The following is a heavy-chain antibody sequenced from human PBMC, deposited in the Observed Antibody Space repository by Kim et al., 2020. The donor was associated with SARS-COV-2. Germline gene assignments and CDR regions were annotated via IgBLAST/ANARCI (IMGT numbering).Heavy chain of an antibody. CDR3: ASRYSSSWYGWFDP. D-gene: IGHD6-13*01. J-gene: IGHJ5*02. V-gene: IGHV1-69*01. Sequence: AQKFQGRVTITADESTSTAYMELSSLRSEDTAVYYCASRYSSSWYGWFDPWGQGTLVTVSS.